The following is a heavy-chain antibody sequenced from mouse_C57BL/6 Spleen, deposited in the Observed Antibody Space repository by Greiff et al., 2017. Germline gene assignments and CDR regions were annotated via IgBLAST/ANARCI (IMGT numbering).Heavy chain of an antibody. CDR2: IYPGSGST. V-gene: IGHV1-55*01. CDR3: ARPYDYDGFAY. J-gene: IGHJ3*01. CDR1: GYTFTSYW. D-gene: IGHD2-4*01. Sequence: QVQLQQPGAELVKPGASVKMSCKASGYTFTSYWITWVKQRPGQGLEWIGDIYPGSGSTNYNEKFKSKATLTVDTSSSTAYMKLSSLTSEDSACYYCARPYDYDGFAYWGQGTLVTVSA.